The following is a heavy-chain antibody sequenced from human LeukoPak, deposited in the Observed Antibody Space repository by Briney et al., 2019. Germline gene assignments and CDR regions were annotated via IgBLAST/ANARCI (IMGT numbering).Heavy chain of an antibody. V-gene: IGHV3-33*03. CDR2: VWSDGNTL. Sequence: GGSLRLSCAAAGFVFSDYGMHWVRQAPGEGLEWVAVVWSDGNTLYYGDSVKSRFTISRDNSKNTLYLQMNSLRVEDTAVYYCAKDGSGPYYSMFDTWGQGTTVIVSS. CDR3: AKDGSGPYYSMFDT. CDR1: GFVFSDYG. J-gene: IGHJ5*02. D-gene: IGHD3-10*01.